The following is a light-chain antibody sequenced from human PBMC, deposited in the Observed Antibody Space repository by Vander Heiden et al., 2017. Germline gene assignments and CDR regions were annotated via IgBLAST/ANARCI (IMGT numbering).Light chain of an antibody. V-gene: IGKV3-20*01. Sequence: EIVLTQSPGTLSLSPGERATLSCRASQSVSSSYLAWYQQKPGQAPRLLIYGASGRASGIPDRFSGSGSGTDFTLTITRLEPEDFAVYYCQQYGSSPITFGQGTRLEIK. CDR3: QQYGSSPIT. CDR2: GAS. CDR1: QSVSSSY. J-gene: IGKJ5*01.